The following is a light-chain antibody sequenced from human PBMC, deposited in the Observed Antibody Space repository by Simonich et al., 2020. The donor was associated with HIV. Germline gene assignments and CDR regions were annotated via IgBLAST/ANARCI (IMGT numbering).Light chain of an antibody. Sequence: QSVLTQPPSVSGAPGQRVTISCTGSSSNIGAGYDVHWYQQLPGTAPKLLSVGNSNRPSGVPDRFSGSKSGTSASLAITGLQADDEADSYCQSYDSSVSGSVFGGGTQLTVL. CDR1: SSNIGAGYD. CDR2: GNS. CDR3: QSYDSSVSGSV. V-gene: IGLV1-40*01. J-gene: IGLJ7*01.